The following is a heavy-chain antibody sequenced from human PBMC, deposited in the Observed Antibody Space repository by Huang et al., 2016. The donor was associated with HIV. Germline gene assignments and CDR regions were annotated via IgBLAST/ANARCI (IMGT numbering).Heavy chain of an antibody. D-gene: IGHD1-26*01. CDR2: IYYSWST. Sequence: QVQLQESGPGLVKPSGTLSLTCTVSGGSVSSGSYYWRWIRQPPGKGLEWIGYIYYSWSTNYNPALKSRVTISVDTSKNQFALKLSSVTAADTAVYYCARDTPLGATTGFDYWGQGTLVTVSS. J-gene: IGHJ4*02. CDR3: ARDTPLGATTGFDY. V-gene: IGHV4-61*01. CDR1: GGSVSSGSYY.